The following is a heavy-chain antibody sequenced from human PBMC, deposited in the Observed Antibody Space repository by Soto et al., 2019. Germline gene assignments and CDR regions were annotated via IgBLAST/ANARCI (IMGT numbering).Heavy chain of an antibody. V-gene: IGHV4-30-4*01. CDR1: VVSISSGDYY. Sequence: SETLSLTCTFSVVSISSGDYYCSWIRQPPGKGLEWIGYIYYSGSTYYNPSLRSRVTISVDTSKNQFSLKLSSVTAADTAVYYCARDGTPTYYYYGMDVWGQGTTVTVSS. J-gene: IGHJ6*02. CDR2: IYYSGST. CDR3: ARDGTPTYYYYGMDV.